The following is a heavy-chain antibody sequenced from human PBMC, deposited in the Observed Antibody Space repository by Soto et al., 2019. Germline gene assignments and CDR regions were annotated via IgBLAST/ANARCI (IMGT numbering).Heavy chain of an antibody. D-gene: IGHD6-6*01. CDR2: IIPIFGTA. Sequence: SVKVSCKASGGTFSSYAISWVRQAPGQGLEWMGGIIPIFGTADYAQRFQGRVTITADESTSTAYMELTSLRSEDTAVYYCAIPRSSSAYYCGMDVWGQGSTVTGSS. J-gene: IGHJ6*02. CDR3: AIPRSSSAYYCGMDV. CDR1: GGTFSSYA. V-gene: IGHV1-69*13.